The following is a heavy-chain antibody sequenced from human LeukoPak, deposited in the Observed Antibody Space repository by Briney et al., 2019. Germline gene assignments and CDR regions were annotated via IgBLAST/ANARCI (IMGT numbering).Heavy chain of an antibody. D-gene: IGHD3-10*01. CDR2: INAGNGNT. CDR1: GYTFTSYA. J-gene: IGHJ5*02. V-gene: IGHV1-3*01. Sequence: GASVKVSCKASGYTFTSYAMHWVRQAPGQRLEWMGWINAGNGNTKYSQKFQGRVTITRDTPASTAYMELSSLRSEDTAVYYCARSLRGSGSPGDNWFDPWGQGTLVTVSS. CDR3: ARSLRGSGSPGDNWFDP.